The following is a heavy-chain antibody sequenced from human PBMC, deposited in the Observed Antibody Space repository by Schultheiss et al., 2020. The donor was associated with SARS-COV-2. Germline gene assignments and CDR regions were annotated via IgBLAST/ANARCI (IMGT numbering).Heavy chain of an antibody. Sequence: GGSLRLSCAASGFTFTSYGMHWVRQAPGKGLEWVATIWNDGSNKLYADSVKGRFTISRDNAKNSLYLQMNSLRAEDTAVYYCARETSAGTWGQGTLVTVSS. J-gene: IGHJ4*02. D-gene: IGHD3/OR15-3a*01. CDR2: IWNDGSNK. V-gene: IGHV3-33*01. CDR3: ARETSAGT. CDR1: GFTFTSYG.